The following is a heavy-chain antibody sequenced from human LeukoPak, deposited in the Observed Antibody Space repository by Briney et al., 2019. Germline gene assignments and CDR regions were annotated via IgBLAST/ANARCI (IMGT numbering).Heavy chain of an antibody. D-gene: IGHD5-24*01. V-gene: IGHV4-59*01. J-gene: IGHJ4*02. CDR1: TDSISFYY. CDR3: ARGDVYNAGCFDY. Sequence: TETLSLTCTVSTDSISFYYWSWIRQPPGKALEWIGYIYYSGSTNSGRTNYNPSLNSRVTISVDTSKNEFSLILTSVTAADTAVYYCARGDVYNAGCFDYWGQGTMVTVSS. CDR2: IYYSGSTNSGRT.